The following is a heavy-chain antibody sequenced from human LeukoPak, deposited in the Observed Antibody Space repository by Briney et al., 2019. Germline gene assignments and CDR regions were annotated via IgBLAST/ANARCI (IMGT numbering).Heavy chain of an antibody. Sequence: PSETLSLTCTVSGGSIRSYYWSWIRQPPGKGLEWIGYIYCSGSTNYNPSLKSRVTMSLDTSKNQFSLRLSSVTAADTAVYFCAATSDYYYIHNYWGQGTLVTVSS. CDR3: AATSDYYYIHNY. J-gene: IGHJ4*02. CDR2: IYCSGST. CDR1: GGSIRSYY. D-gene: IGHD3-22*01. V-gene: IGHV4-59*08.